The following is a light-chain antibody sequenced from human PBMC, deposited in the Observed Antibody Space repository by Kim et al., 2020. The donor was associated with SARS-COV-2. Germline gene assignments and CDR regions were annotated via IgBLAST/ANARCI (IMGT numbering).Light chain of an antibody. CDR1: SSDVGGYNY. CDR2: DVR. J-gene: IGLJ3*02. Sequence: GQSITFSCTGTSSDVGGYNYVSWYQQHPGKAPKLMIYDVRKRPAGVSNRFSGSKSGNTASLTISGLQAEDEADYYCSSYTSSSTWVFGGGTQLTVL. V-gene: IGLV2-14*04. CDR3: SSYTSSSTWV.